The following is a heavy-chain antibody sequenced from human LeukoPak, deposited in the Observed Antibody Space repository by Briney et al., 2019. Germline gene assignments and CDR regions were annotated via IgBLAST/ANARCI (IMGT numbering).Heavy chain of an antibody. V-gene: IGHV3-48*03. CDR1: GFTFSSFE. CDR3: ARDRGSSGGFPL. CDR2: INSGGENV. J-gene: IGHJ3*01. Sequence: GGSLRLSCAASGFTFSSFEIYWVRQAPGKGLEWVSYINSGGENVQYADSVKGSFTISRDNAENSLYLQRNSLTVDDTAVYYCARDRGSSGGFPLWGQGTLVTVSS. D-gene: IGHD1-26*01.